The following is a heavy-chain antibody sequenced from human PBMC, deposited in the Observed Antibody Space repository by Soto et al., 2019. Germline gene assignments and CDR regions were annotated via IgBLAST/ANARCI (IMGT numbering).Heavy chain of an antibody. J-gene: IGHJ1*01. V-gene: IGHV4-34*01. Sequence: QVHLQQWGAGLLKPSETLSLTCAVYGGSFSGHYWSWIRQPPGKGLEWIGEIDHSGSTHYNPSLESRVPILANPAKNQFSLKMTSLTAGDTGVNFCVGLDIWGRGRGGGQGTLVTVSS. CDR3: VGLDIWGRGRG. CDR2: IDHSGST. D-gene: IGHD3-16*01. CDR1: GGSFSGHY.